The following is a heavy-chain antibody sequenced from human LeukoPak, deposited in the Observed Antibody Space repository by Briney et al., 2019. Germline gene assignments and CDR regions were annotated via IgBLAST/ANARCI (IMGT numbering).Heavy chain of an antibody. Sequence: TGGSLRHSCAASGFTFDDYGMSWVRQAPGKGLEWVSGINWNGGSTGYADSVKGRFTISRDNAKNSLYLQMNSLRAEDTAVYYCARTFVRQLDRWGQGTLVTVSS. CDR2: INWNGGST. CDR3: ARTFVRQLDR. D-gene: IGHD6-6*01. CDR1: GFTFDDYG. V-gene: IGHV3-20*04. J-gene: IGHJ4*02.